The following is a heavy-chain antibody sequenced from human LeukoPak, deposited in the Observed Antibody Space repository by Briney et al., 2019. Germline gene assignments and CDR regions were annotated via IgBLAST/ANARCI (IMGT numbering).Heavy chain of an antibody. J-gene: IGHJ1*01. Sequence: GSSVKVSCKASGGTFSSYAISWVRQAPGQGLEWMGRIIPILGIANYAQKFQGRVTITADKSTSTAYMELSSLRSEDTAVYYCARDGREWELHPRRAYFQHWGQGTLVTVSS. CDR1: GGTFSSYA. CDR3: ARDGREWELHPRRAYFQH. V-gene: IGHV1-69*04. D-gene: IGHD1-26*01. CDR2: IIPILGIA.